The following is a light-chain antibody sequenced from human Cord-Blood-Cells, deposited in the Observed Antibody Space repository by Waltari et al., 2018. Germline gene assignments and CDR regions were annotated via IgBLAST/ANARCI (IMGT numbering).Light chain of an antibody. V-gene: IGKV3-20*01. J-gene: IGKJ2*03. CDR1: QSVSSSC. Sequence: EIVLTQSPGPLSLSPGERATLPCRASQSVSSSCLAWYQQKPGQAPRLLIYGASSRATGIPDRFSGSGSGTDFTLTISRLEPEDFAVYYCQQYGSSPYSFGQGTKLEIK. CDR3: QQYGSSPYS. CDR2: GAS.